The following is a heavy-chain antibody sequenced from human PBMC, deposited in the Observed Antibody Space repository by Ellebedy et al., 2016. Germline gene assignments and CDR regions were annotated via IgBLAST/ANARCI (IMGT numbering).Heavy chain of an antibody. J-gene: IGHJ6*02. V-gene: IGHV3-33*04. CDR2: LRYDSSER. CDR1: GFTFSSYG. Sequence: GESLKISCAASGFTFSSYGMHWVREAPGKGLQWVALLRYDSSERRYADSVKGRFTLSRDSSKNTLYMEMNSLRAEDTAVYYCARDLGYYYYGMDVWGQGTTVAVSS. CDR3: ARDLGYYYYGMDV.